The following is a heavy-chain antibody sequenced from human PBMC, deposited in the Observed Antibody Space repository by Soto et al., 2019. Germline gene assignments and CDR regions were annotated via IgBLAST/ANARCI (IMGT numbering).Heavy chain of an antibody. CDR1: GFPSSTYGFSTYA. V-gene: IGHV3-23*01. CDR2: ITGSASHS. J-gene: IGHJ4*01. CDR3: AKGTSSEFLLSFDD. D-gene: IGHD3-10*01. Sequence: PGGSLRLSCLASGFPSSTYGFSTYAMTWVRQPPGKGLEWVSVITGSASHSYYAESVKGRFTISRDNSRNTLFLQMDSVRADDTAVYFCAKGTSSEFLLSFDDWGHGTLVTVSS.